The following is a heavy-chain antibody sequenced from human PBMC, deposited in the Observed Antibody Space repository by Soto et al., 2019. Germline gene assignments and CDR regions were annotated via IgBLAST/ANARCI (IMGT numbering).Heavy chain of an antibody. D-gene: IGHD4-17*01. CDR2: IYYSGST. Sequence: PSETLSLTCTVSGGSISSGDYYWSWIRQPPGKGLEWIGYIYYSGSTYYNPSLKSRVTISVDTSKNQFSLKLSSVTAADTAVYYCARGCTTVTTSGYWGQRSLVTVSS. J-gene: IGHJ4*02. V-gene: IGHV4-30-4*01. CDR3: ARGCTTVTTSGY. CDR1: GGSISSGDYY.